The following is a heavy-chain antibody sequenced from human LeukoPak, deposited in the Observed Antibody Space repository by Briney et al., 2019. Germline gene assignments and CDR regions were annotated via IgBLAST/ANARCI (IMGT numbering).Heavy chain of an antibody. Sequence: GGSLRLSCAASGFAFSTYAMSWVRQAPGRGLEWVSSIIGIGGSTYYADSVKGRFTISKDNSKNTVYLQMSSLRVDDTAVYYCAKAASSSWPSYYYGMDVWGQGTTVTVSS. D-gene: IGHD6-13*01. V-gene: IGHV3-23*01. CDR1: GFAFSTYA. CDR3: AKAASSSWPSYYYGMDV. CDR2: IIGIGGST. J-gene: IGHJ6*02.